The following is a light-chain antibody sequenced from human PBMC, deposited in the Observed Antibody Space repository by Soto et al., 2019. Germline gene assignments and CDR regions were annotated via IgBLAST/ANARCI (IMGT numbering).Light chain of an antibody. CDR3: QKYNDWPIT. J-gene: IGKJ5*01. CDR2: SAS. V-gene: IGKV3-15*01. Sequence: EIIMTQSPATLSVSPEERVTLSCRASQSVSDNVAWYQQRPGQSPRLLMHSASARAAGLPARFSGSGSGTEFSLSIHSLQSEDFAVYFCQKYNDWPITFGQGTRREIK. CDR1: QSVSDN.